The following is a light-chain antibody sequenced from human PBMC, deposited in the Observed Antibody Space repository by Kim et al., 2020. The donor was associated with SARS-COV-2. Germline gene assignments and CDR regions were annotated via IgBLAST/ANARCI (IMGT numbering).Light chain of an antibody. V-gene: IGLV2-14*01. Sequence: QSALTQPASVSGSPGQSITISCTGTSSDVGGYNYVSWYQQHPGKAPKLMIYDVSKRPSGVSNRFSGSKSGNTASLTISGLQAEDEADYYCSSYTSSSTSLYVFGTGTKGTVL. CDR2: DVS. CDR1: SSDVGGYNY. J-gene: IGLJ1*01. CDR3: SSYTSSSTSLYV.